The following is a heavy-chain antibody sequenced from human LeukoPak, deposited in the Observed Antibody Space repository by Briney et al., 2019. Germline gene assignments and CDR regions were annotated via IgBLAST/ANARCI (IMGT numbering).Heavy chain of an antibody. D-gene: IGHD2-15*01. CDR2: IKQDGREK. V-gene: IGHV3-7*01. Sequence: PGGSLRLSCAASGFTFSSYWMNWVRQAPGKGLEWVANIKQDGREKYYVDFVQGRFTISRDNAKNTLYLQMNSLRAEDTAVYYCARDGCSGGNCYSFWFDPWGRGTLVTVSS. J-gene: IGHJ5*02. CDR3: ARDGCSGGNCYSFWFDP. CDR1: GFTFSSYW.